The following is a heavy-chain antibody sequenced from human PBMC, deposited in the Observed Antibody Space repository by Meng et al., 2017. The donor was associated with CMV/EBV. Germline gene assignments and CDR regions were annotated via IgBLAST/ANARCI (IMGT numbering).Heavy chain of an antibody. CDR3: ARVRRITTIVD. J-gene: IGHJ4*02. CDR1: GYSISSGYY. V-gene: IGHV4-38-2*02. D-gene: IGHD3-22*01. CDR2: IYHSGST. Sequence: SETLSLTCTVSGYSISSGYYWGWIRQPPGKGLEWIGSIYHSGSTYYNPSLKSRVTISVDTSKNQFSLKLSSVTAADTAVYYCARVRRITTIVDWGQGTLVTVSS.